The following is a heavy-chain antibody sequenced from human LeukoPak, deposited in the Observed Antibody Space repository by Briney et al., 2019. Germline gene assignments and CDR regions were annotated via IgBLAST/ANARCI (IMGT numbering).Heavy chain of an antibody. V-gene: IGHV4-59*12. D-gene: IGHD5-24*01. CDR3: ARVGRWLQLRNWFDP. Sequence: SETLSLTCTVSGGSISSYYWSWIRQPPGKGLEWIGYIYYSGSTNYNPSLKSRVTISVDTSKNQFSLKLSSVTAADTAVYYCARVGRWLQLRNWFDPWGQGTLVTVSS. CDR2: IYYSGST. CDR1: GGSISSYY. J-gene: IGHJ5*02.